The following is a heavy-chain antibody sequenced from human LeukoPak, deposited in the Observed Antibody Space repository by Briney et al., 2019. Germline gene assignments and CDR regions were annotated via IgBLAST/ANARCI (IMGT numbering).Heavy chain of an antibody. D-gene: IGHD3-3*01. CDR2: IIPIFGTA. V-gene: IGHV1-69*13. Sequence: ASVKVSCKASGGTFSSYAISWVRQAPGQGLEWMGGIIPIFGTANYAQKFQGRVTITADESTSTAYMELSSLRSEDTAVYYCARASRRYDFWSDMDVWGKGTTVTVSS. CDR1: GGTFSSYA. J-gene: IGHJ6*03. CDR3: ARASRRYDFWSDMDV.